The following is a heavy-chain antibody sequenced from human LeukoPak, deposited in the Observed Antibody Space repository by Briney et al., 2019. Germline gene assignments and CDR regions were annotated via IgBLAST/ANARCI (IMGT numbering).Heavy chain of an antibody. CDR3: ASAPSHPWELIA. D-gene: IGHD1-26*01. V-gene: IGHV3-21*01. CDR1: GFSFSSYS. CDR2: ISSSSSYI. J-gene: IGHJ5*02. Sequence: KSGGSLRLSCAASGFSFSSYSMNWVRQAPGKGLGWVSSISSSSSYIYYADSVKGRFTISRDNAKNSLYLQMNSLRAEDTAVYYCASAPSHPWELIAWGQGTLVTVSS.